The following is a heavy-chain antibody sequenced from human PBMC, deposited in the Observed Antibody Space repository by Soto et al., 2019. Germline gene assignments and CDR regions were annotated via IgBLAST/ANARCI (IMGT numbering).Heavy chain of an antibody. D-gene: IGHD6-19*01. V-gene: IGHV1-18*01. CDR2: ISAYNGNT. CDR3: ARGDSSIAVAGTENWFDP. J-gene: IGHJ5*02. Sequence: ASVKVSCKASGYTFTSYGISRVRQAPGQGLEWMGWISAYNGNTNYAQKLQGRVTMTTDTSTSTAYMELRSLRSDDTAVYYCARGDSSIAVAGTENWFDPWGQGTLVTVSS. CDR1: GYTFTSYG.